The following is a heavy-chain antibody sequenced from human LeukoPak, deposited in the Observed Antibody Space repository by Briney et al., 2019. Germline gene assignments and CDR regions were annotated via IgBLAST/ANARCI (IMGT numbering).Heavy chain of an antibody. CDR1: GYIFTSYE. D-gene: IGHD1-14*01. V-gene: IGHV1-8*01. CDR3: ARHPLAVPESTKPDIYYYYGMDV. J-gene: IGHJ6*02. Sequence: ASVKASCKASGYIFTSYEIKWLRQAAGQRLKWMGWMNPNSGNTGYAQKFQGRVTMTRNTSISTAYMELSSLRSEDSAVYYCARHPLAVPESTKPDIYYYYGMDVWGQGTTVTVSS. CDR2: MNPNSGNT.